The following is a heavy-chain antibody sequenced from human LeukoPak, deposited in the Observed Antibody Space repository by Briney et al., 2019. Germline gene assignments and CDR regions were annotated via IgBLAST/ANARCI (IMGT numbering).Heavy chain of an antibody. J-gene: IGHJ4*02. D-gene: IGHD3-22*01. CDR1: GGSFSGYY. Sequence: PSETLSLTCAVYGGSFSGYYWSWIRQPPGKGLEWIGEINHSGSTNYNPSLKSRVTISVDTSKNQFSLKLSSVTAADTAVYYCARGPRPYYYDSSGPYYFDYWGQGTLVTVSS. CDR2: INHSGST. V-gene: IGHV4-34*01. CDR3: ARGPRPYYYDSSGPYYFDY.